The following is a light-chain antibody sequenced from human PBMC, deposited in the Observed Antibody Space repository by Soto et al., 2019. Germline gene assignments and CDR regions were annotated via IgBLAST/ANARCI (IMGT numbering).Light chain of an antibody. CDR1: SSDVGXXXX. CDR3: CSYAGSITWV. V-gene: IGLV2-23*01. Sequence: QSALTQPASVSXXPXQSIXXXXXXTSSDVGXXXXVSWYQQHPGKXXXLMIYEGSKRPSGVSNRFSGSKSGNTASLTISGLQAEDEADYYCCSYAGSITWVFGGGTKLTVL. CDR2: EGS. J-gene: IGLJ3*02.